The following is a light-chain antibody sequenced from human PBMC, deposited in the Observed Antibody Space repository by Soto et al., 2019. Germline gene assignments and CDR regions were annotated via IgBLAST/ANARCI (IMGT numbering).Light chain of an antibody. J-gene: IGKJ5*01. Sequence: DIQMTQSPSTLSASVGDRVTITCLASQSISSWLAWYQQKPGKAPKLLIYGASSLQSGVPSRFSGSGSGTDFTLTISNLQPEDFATYYCQQANSFPISFGQGTRLEIK. CDR1: QSISSW. CDR3: QQANSFPIS. CDR2: GAS. V-gene: IGKV1-12*01.